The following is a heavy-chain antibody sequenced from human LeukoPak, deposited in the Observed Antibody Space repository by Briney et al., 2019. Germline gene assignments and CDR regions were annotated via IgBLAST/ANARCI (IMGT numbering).Heavy chain of an antibody. V-gene: IGHV3-30*02. Sequence: PGGSLRLSCAASGFTFSNYGVHWVRQAPGKGLEWVSFIRFDGSNKYYADSVKGRFTISRDNAKNSLYLQMNSLRAEDTALYYCANTVTFGGALRGDWGQGTLVTVSS. CDR2: IRFDGSNK. J-gene: IGHJ4*02. D-gene: IGHD3-16*01. CDR1: GFTFSNYG. CDR3: ANTVTFGGALRGD.